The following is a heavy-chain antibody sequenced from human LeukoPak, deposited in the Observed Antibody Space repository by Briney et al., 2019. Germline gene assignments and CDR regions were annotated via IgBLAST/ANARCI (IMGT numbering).Heavy chain of an antibody. CDR3: ARGFDDYADYSLGY. CDR2: INHSGST. Sequence: SETLSLTCAVYGGSFSGYYWSWIRQPPGKGLEWIGEINHSGSTNYNPSLKSRVTISVDTSKNQFSLKLSSVTAADTAVYYCARGFDDYADYSLGYWGQGTLVTVSS. CDR1: GGSFSGYY. J-gene: IGHJ4*02. V-gene: IGHV4-34*01. D-gene: IGHD4-17*01.